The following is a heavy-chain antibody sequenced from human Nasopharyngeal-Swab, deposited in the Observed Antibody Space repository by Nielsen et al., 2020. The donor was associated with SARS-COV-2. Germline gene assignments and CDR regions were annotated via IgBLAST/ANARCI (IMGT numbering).Heavy chain of an antibody. Sequence: ESLKISCSVSGGSISNYHWNWIRQPPGKGLEWIGYIYYSGSTNYNPSLKSRVTISVDTSKNQFSLKLSSVTAADTAVYYCARREEGYGDYLDYWGQGTLVTVSS. CDR1: GGSISNYH. J-gene: IGHJ4*02. V-gene: IGHV4-59*08. CDR2: IYYSGST. D-gene: IGHD4-17*01. CDR3: ARREEGYGDYLDY.